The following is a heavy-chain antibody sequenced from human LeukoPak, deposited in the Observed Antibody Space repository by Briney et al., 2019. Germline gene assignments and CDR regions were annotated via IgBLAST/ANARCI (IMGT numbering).Heavy chain of an antibody. CDR3: AKSLRYSSSCHHFDY. Sequence: PGGSLRLSCAASGFIFNNFAMSWVRQAPGKGLEWVSGISGSGTSPYYADSVKGRFTISRDNSKNTVYLQMNSLRVEDTAVYYCAKSLRYSSSCHHFDYWGQGTLVTVSS. J-gene: IGHJ4*02. V-gene: IGHV3-23*01. CDR2: ISGSGTSP. CDR1: GFIFNNFA. D-gene: IGHD6-13*01.